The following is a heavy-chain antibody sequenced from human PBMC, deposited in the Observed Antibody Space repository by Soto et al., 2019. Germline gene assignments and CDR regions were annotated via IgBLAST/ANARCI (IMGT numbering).Heavy chain of an antibody. J-gene: IGHJ6*02. V-gene: IGHV3-9*01. CDR1: GSTVDDYA. D-gene: IGHD3-3*01. CDR2: IFWKSGNT. CDR3: TKDNGDGVDFWSGSPYHNYYGLDV. Sequence: EVQVVESGGGLVQPGMSLRLSCVVSGSTVDDYAMHWIRQVPGKGLEWVSGIFWKSGNTGYADSVKGRFTISRDNSRNTLFLQMNTLRREDTAVYYCTKDNGDGVDFWSGSPYHNYYGLDVWGQGTTVTVSS.